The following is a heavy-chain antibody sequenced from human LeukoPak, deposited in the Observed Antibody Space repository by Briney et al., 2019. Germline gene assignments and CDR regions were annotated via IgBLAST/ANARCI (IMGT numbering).Heavy chain of an antibody. J-gene: IGHJ5*01. CDR3: AKEGAHCSGTTRYPQPPDS. V-gene: IGHV3-7*01. Sequence: GGSLRLSCAASGFTFSSYWMSWVRQAPGKGLEWVANIKEDGSEKYYVDSVTGRFTISRDNAKNSLYLQMNSLRVEDTAVYYCAKEGAHCSGTTRYPQPPDSWGQGTLVTVSS. D-gene: IGHD2-15*01. CDR2: IKEDGSEK. CDR1: GFTFSSYW.